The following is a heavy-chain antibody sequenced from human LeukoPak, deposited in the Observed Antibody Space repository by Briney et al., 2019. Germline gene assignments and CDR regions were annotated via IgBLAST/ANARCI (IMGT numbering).Heavy chain of an antibody. V-gene: IGHV4-34*01. Sequence: PSETLSLTCAVYGGSFSGYYWSWIRQPPGKGLEWIGEINHSGSTNYNPSLKSRVTISVDTSKNQFSLKLSSVTAADTAVYYCARHYGGPDAFDIWGQGTMVTVSS. J-gene: IGHJ3*02. CDR2: INHSGST. CDR1: GGSFSGYY. D-gene: IGHD4-23*01. CDR3: ARHYGGPDAFDI.